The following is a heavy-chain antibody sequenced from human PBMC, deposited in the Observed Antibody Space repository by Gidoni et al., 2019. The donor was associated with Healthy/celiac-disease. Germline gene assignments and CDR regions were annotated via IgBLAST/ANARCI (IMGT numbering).Heavy chain of an antibody. J-gene: IGHJ6*03. D-gene: IGHD2-15*01. CDR3: ARVKSKLPGYYYYMDV. CDR2: INPNSGGT. Sequence: VQLVQSGAEVKKPGASVKVSCKASGYTFTGYYMHWVRQAPGQGLEWMGWINPNSGGTNYAQKFQGRVTMTRDTFISTAYMELSRLRSDDTAVYYCARVKSKLPGYYYYMDVWGKGTTVTVSS. CDR1: GYTFTGYY. V-gene: IGHV1-2*02.